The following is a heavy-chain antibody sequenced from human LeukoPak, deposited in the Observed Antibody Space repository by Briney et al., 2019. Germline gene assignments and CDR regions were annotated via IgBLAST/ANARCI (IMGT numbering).Heavy chain of an antibody. CDR1: GFTFSSYG. CDR2: ISYDGSNK. CDR3: AKDHLGNDYSNFGIFDY. J-gene: IGHJ4*02. D-gene: IGHD4-11*01. V-gene: IGHV3-30*18. Sequence: PGRSLRLSCAASGFTFSSYGMHWVRQAPGKGLEWVAVISYDGSNKYYADSVKGRFTISRDNSKDTLYLQMNSLRAEDTAVYYCAKDHLGNDYSNFGIFDYWGQGTLVTVSS.